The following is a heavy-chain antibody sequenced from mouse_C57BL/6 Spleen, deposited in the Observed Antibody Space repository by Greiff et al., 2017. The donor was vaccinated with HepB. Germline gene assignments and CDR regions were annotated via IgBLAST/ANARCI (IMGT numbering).Heavy chain of an antibody. V-gene: IGHV5-6*01. D-gene: IGHD2-3*01. J-gene: IGHJ2*01. CDR2: ISSGGSYT. Sequence: EVKLVESGGDLVKPGGSLKLSCAASGFTFSSYGMSWVRQTPDKRLEWVATISSGGSYTYYPDSVKGRFTISRDNAKNTLYLQMSSLKSEDTAMYYCARGDGYSDYWGQGTTLTVSS. CDR3: ARGDGYSDY. CDR1: GFTFSSYG.